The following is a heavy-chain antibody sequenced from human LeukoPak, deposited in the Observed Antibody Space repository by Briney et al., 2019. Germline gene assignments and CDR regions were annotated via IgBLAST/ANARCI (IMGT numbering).Heavy chain of an antibody. CDR3: ARDTRGYYDSSGPNDAFDN. V-gene: IGHV4-39*07. CDR1: GGSISSSSYY. Sequence: SETLSLTCTVSGGSISSSSYYWGWIRQPPGKGLEWIGSIYYSGSTYYNPSLKSRVTISVDTSKNQFSLKLSSVTAADTAVYYCARDTRGYYDSSGPNDAFDNWGQGTMVTVSS. J-gene: IGHJ3*02. CDR2: IYYSGST. D-gene: IGHD3-22*01.